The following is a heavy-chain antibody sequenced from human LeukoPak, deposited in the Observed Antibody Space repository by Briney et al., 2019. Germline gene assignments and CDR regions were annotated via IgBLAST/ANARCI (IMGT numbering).Heavy chain of an antibody. Sequence: ASVKVSCKASGYTFRSYGINWMRQAPGQGLEWMGWISASNGDTNYAQTLQGRLTMTTDTPTTTAYLEVRNLKSDDTAVYFCARVPQSGSYFDYWGQGTLVTVSS. CDR1: GYTFRSYG. D-gene: IGHD3-3*01. CDR3: ARVPQSGSYFDY. V-gene: IGHV1-18*01. J-gene: IGHJ4*02. CDR2: ISASNGDT.